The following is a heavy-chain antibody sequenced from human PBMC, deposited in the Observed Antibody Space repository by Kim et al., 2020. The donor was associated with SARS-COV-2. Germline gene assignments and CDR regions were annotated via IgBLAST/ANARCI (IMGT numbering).Heavy chain of an antibody. CDR1: GFSLSTSGVG. D-gene: IGHD6-6*01. Sequence: SGPTLVNPTQTLTLTCTFSGFSLSTSGVGVGWIRQPPGKALEWLALIYWDDDKRYSPSLKSSLTITKDTSKNQVVLTMTNMHPVDTATYYCVHSSSIAAHTRYGMDVWGQETTDTVS. CDR3: VHSSSIAAHTRYGMDV. CDR2: IYWDDDK. V-gene: IGHV2-5*02. J-gene: IGHJ6*02.